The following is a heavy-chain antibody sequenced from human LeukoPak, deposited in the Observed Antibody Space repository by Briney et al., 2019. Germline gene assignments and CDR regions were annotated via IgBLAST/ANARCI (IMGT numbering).Heavy chain of an antibody. CDR3: ARYGGAIVVVPAKTPDYYYYMDV. CDR1: GYTFTSYG. J-gene: IGHJ6*03. CDR2: INAYNGNT. V-gene: IGHV1-18*01. Sequence: ASVKVSCKASGYTFTSYGISWVRQAPGQGLELMGWINAYNGNTNYAHKLQGRVTMTTDTSTSTAYMELRSMRSDDAAVYYCARYGGAIVVVPAKTPDYYYYMDVWGKGTMVTVSS. D-gene: IGHD2-2*01.